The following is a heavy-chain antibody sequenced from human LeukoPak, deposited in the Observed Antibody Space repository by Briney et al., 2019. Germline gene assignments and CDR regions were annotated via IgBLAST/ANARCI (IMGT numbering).Heavy chain of an antibody. CDR2: IYPGDSDT. J-gene: IGHJ4*02. CDR1: RYSFTSYW. Sequence: GGCLKITCMGSRYSFTSYWIGWVRQMPGKGLEWMGIIYPGDSDTRYSPFFQGQVTITADKSISTAYLQWSSLKASDTATYYCARLISEGQETRGATQFDYWGQGTLVTVSS. CDR3: ARLISEGQETRGATQFDY. V-gene: IGHV5-51*01. D-gene: IGHD1-26*01.